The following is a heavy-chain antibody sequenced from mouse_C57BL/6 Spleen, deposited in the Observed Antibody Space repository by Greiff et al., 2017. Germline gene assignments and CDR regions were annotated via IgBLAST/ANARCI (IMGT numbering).Heavy chain of an antibody. V-gene: IGHV14-3*01. CDR2: IDPANGNT. CDR3: ARGVYYSNWYFGV. CDR1: GFTIKNTY. J-gene: IGHJ1*03. D-gene: IGHD2-5*01. Sequence: VQLQQSVAELVRPGASVKLSCTASGFTIKNTYMHWVKQRPEQGLEWIGRIDPANGNTKYAPKFQGKATITADTSSNTAYLQLSSLTSEDTAIYYCARGVYYSNWYFGVWGTGTTVTVSS.